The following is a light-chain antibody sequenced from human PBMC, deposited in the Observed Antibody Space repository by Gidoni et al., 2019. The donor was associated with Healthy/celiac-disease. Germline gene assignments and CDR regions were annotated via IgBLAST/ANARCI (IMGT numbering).Light chain of an antibody. CDR2: AAA. V-gene: IGKV1-39*01. CDR1: QSNSSY. J-gene: IGKJ1*01. Sequence: DIQMTQSPSSLSASVGARVTITFRASQSNSSYFNWYQQKPGKAPKLLIYAAATLQSGVPSRGSGSGSGTDFTLTLSSLQPEDVASYYCQQSYSTPWTFGQGTKVEIK. CDR3: QQSYSTPWT.